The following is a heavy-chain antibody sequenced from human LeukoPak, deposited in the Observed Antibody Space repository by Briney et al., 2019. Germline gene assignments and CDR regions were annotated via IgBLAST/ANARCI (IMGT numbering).Heavy chain of an antibody. CDR3: ARDSAAAGPVDY. CDR1: GFTFSSYS. V-gene: IGHV3-21*01. D-gene: IGHD6-13*01. Sequence: GGSLRLSCAASGFTFSSYSMNWVRQAPGKGLEWVSSISSSGSYIYYADSVKGRFTISRDNAKNSLYLQMNSLRAEDTAVYYCARDSAAAGPVDYWGQGTLVTVSS. J-gene: IGHJ4*02. CDR2: ISSSGSYI.